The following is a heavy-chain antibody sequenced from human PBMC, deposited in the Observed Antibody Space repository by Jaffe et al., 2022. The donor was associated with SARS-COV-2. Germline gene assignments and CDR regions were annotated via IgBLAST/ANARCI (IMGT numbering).Heavy chain of an antibody. J-gene: IGHJ3*02. CDR2: IYYSGST. V-gene: IGHV4-39*01. CDR1: GGSISSSSYY. Sequence: QLQLQESGPGLVKPSETLSLTCTVSGGSISSSSYYWGWIRQPPGKGLEWIGSIYYSGSTYYNPSLKSRVTISVDTSKNQFSLKLSSVTAADTAVYYCARHSYYDSSGYPPTGRAFDIWGQGTMVTVSS. D-gene: IGHD3-22*01. CDR3: ARHSYYDSSGYPPTGRAFDI.